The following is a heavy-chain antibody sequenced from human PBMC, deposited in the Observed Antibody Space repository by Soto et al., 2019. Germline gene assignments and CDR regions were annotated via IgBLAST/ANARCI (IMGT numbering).Heavy chain of an antibody. CDR1: GGSFSGYY. D-gene: IGHD6-6*01. J-gene: IGHJ4*02. Sequence: QVQLQQWGAGLLKPSETLSLTCAVYGGSFSGYYWSWIRQPPGKGLEWIGEINHSGSSNNNQSLKSRVTISVDPSKNQFSLKLSSVAAAETAVYYCARSPSGSSSVPDYWGQGTLVTVSS. V-gene: IGHV4-34*01. CDR3: ARSPSGSSSVPDY. CDR2: INHSGSS.